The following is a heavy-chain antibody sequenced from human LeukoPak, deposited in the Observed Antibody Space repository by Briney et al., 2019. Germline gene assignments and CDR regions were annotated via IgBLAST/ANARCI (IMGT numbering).Heavy chain of an antibody. CDR1: GGSISSYY. V-gene: IGHV4-59*12. CDR2: IYYSGST. Sequence: PSETLSLTCTVSGGSISSYYWSWIRQPPGKGLEWIGYIYYSGSTNYNPSLKSRVTISVDKSKNQFSLKLSSVTAADTAVYYCAREGGFVVVTATYYFDYWGQGTLVTVSS. D-gene: IGHD2-21*02. CDR3: AREGGFVVVTATYYFDY. J-gene: IGHJ4*02.